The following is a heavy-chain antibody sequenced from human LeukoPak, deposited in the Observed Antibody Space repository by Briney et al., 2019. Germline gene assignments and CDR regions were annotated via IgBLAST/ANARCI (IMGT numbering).Heavy chain of an antibody. CDR3: ARQIASAGTAGFDF. V-gene: IGHV4-59*12. CDR1: GGSISSYY. Sequence: PSETLSLTCTVSGGSISSYYWSWIRQPPGKGLEWIGYIYYSGSTNYNPSLKSRVTISVDTSKNQFSPRLRSVTAADTAVYYCARQIASAGTAGFDFWGQGALVTVSS. J-gene: IGHJ4*02. CDR2: IYYSGST. D-gene: IGHD6-13*01.